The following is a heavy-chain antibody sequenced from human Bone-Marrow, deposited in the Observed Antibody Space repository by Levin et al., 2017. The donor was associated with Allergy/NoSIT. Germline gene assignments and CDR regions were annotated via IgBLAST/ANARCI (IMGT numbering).Heavy chain of an antibody. J-gene: IGHJ4*01. CDR2: IYWDDDK. CDR3: AHYSDFWSGYFDFDY. CDR1: GFSLTTSGVA. D-gene: IGHD3-3*01. V-gene: IGHV2-5*02. Sequence: ESGPTLVKPTQTLTLTCTFSGFSLTTSGVAVGWIRQPPGKGLEWLALIYWDDDKRYSPSLESRLTITRGSSKNQVVFTMTNVDPGDTATYYCAHYSDFWSGYFDFDYWGHGALVTVSS.